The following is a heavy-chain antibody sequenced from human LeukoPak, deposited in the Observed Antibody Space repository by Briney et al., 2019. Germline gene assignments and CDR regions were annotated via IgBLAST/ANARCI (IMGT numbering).Heavy chain of an antibody. CDR2: IYYSGST. CDR3: ARTPSSGWLYYFDY. J-gene: IGHJ4*02. CDR1: GGSISSSSYY. D-gene: IGHD6-19*01. Sequence: KSSETLSLTCTVSGGSISSSSYYWGWIRQPPGKGLEWIGSIYYSGSTYYNPSLKSRVTISVDTSKNQFSLKLSSVTAADTAVYYCARTPSSGWLYYFDYWGQGTLVTVSS. V-gene: IGHV4-39*07.